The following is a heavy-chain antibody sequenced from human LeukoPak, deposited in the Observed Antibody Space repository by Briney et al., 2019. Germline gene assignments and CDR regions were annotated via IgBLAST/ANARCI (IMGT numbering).Heavy chain of an antibody. D-gene: IGHD1-14*01. CDR3: ARLTTIIPGV. CDR2: IRGSTRTI. J-gene: IGHJ6*03. Sequence: RRTLRPSSAASGFTSRNSSMNSVPEAPGHGREWLSDIRGSTRTISYTESVKGRFTISRANARTRPYVQMNRLRAEDMAVYYCARLTTIIPGVWGTGTTVTGS. CDR1: GFTSRNSS. V-gene: IGHV3-48*01.